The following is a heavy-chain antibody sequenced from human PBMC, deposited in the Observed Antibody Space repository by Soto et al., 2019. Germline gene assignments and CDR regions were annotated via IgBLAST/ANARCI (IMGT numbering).Heavy chain of an antibody. CDR2: IYYSGST. D-gene: IGHD3-22*01. Sequence: PSETLSLTCTVSGGSISSYYWSWIRQPPGKGLEWIGYIYYSGSTNYNPSLKSRVTISVDTSKNQFSLKLSSVTAADTAVYYCAGAYYYDSSGYPRPNYYFDYWGQGTLVTVSS. CDR1: GGSISSYY. CDR3: AGAYYYDSSGYPRPNYYFDY. J-gene: IGHJ4*02. V-gene: IGHV4-59*01.